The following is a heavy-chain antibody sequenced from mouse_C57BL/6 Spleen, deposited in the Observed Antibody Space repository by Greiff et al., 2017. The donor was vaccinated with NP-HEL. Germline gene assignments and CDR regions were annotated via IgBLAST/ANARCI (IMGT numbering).Heavy chain of an antibody. CDR3: ARSSYNYYAMDY. J-gene: IGHJ4*01. D-gene: IGHD1-1*01. CDR1: GYSITSGYY. CDR2: ISYDGSN. Sequence: DVQLQESGPGLVKPSQSLSLTCSVTGYSITSGYYWNWIRQFPGNKLEWMGYISYDGSNNYNPSLKNRISITRDTSKNQFFLKLNSVTTEDTATYYCARSSYNYYAMDYWGQGTSVTVSS. V-gene: IGHV3-6*01.